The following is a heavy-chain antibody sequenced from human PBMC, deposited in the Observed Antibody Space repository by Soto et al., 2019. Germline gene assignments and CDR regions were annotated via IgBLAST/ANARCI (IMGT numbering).Heavy chain of an antibody. V-gene: IGHV1-18*01. CDR1: GYKFTSNG. CDR2: ISTSKGHT. J-gene: IGHJ4*02. Sequence: QVRLVQSGAEMKMPGASVKVSCKASGYKFTSNGISWVRQAPGQGLEWMGWISTSKGHTNYAQKFQGRVTMPTDTSTSTAYMELRSLRSDDTAVYYCARDQRRNFDYWGQGTLVTVSS. CDR3: ARDQRRNFDY.